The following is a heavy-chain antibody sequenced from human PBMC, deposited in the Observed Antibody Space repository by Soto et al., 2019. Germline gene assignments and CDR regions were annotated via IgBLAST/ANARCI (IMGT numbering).Heavy chain of an antibody. CDR2: ISYDGSNK. Sequence: QVQLVESGGGVVQPGRSLRLSCAASGFTFSSYGMLWVRQAPGKGLEWVAVISYDGSNKYYADSVKGRFTISRDNSKNTLYLQMNSLRAEDTAVYYCAKEAVEMATNQIPDYWGQGTLVTVSS. V-gene: IGHV3-30*18. CDR3: AKEAVEMATNQIPDY. J-gene: IGHJ4*01. CDR1: GFTFSSYG. D-gene: IGHD5-12*01.